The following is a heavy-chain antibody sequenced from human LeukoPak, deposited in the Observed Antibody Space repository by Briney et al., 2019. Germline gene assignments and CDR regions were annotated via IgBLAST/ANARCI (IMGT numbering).Heavy chain of an antibody. CDR3: ARSPSGYSGYDPVYY. V-gene: IGHV1-69*13. Sequence: SVKVSCKASGGTFSSYALSWVRQAPGQGLEWMGGIIPMFGTANYAQKFQGRVTITADESTSTAYMELSSLRSEDTAVYYCARSPSGYSGYDPVYYWGQGTLVTVSS. J-gene: IGHJ4*02. CDR2: IIPMFGTA. D-gene: IGHD5-12*01. CDR1: GGTFSSYA.